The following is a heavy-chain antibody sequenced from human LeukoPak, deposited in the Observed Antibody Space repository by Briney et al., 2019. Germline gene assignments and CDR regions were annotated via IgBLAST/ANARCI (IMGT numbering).Heavy chain of an antibody. CDR3: ARDMGPTYYYDSSGYSGIFDY. V-gene: IGHV3-48*03. Sequence: GGSLRLSCAASGFTFSSYEMNWVRQAPGKGLEWVSYISSSGSTIYYADSVKGRFTISRDNAKNSLYLQMNSLRAEDTAVYYCARDMGPTYYYDSSGYSGIFDYWGQGTLVTVSS. J-gene: IGHJ4*02. CDR1: GFTFSSYE. CDR2: ISSSGSTI. D-gene: IGHD3-22*01.